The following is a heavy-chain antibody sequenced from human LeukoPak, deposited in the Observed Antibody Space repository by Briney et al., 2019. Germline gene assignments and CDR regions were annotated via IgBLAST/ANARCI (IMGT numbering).Heavy chain of an antibody. J-gene: IGHJ3*02. D-gene: IGHD3-10*01. V-gene: IGHV3-33*01. CDR1: GFTFSSYG. CDR3: ARGAYGSGTYHDFDI. CDR2: IWYDGSNK. Sequence: GGSLRLSCAASGFTFSSYGMHWVRQAPGKGLEWVAVIWYDGSNKYYVDSVKGRFTISRDNSRNTLYLQMNSLRAEDTAVYYCARGAYGSGTYHDFDIWGQGTMVTVSS.